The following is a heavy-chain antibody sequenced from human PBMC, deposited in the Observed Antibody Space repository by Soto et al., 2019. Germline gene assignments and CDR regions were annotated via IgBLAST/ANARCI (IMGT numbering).Heavy chain of an antibody. D-gene: IGHD3-22*01. J-gene: IGHJ4*02. CDR1: GGSISSSSYY. Sequence: SETLSLTCTVSGGSISSSSYYWGWIRQPPGKGLEWIGSIYYSGSTYYNPSLKSRVTISVDTSKNQFSLKLSSVTAADTAVYYCASQYYDDSSGYIEPFDYWGQGTLVTVSS. V-gene: IGHV4-39*01. CDR3: ASQYYDDSSGYIEPFDY. CDR2: IYYSGST.